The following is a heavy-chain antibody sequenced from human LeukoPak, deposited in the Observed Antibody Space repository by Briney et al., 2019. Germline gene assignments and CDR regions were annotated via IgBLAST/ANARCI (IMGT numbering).Heavy chain of an antibody. CDR1: GGTFSSYA. CDR3: ARGPRNDP. D-gene: IGHD1-14*01. Sequence: GASVKVSCKASGGTFSSYAISWVRQAAGQGLEWMGWVHPNGGNTAYAQKFQGRVTMTRDTSISTAYMELSGLTSDDTAVYFCARGPRNDPWGQGTLVTVSS. CDR2: VHPNGGNT. V-gene: IGHV1-8*02. J-gene: IGHJ5*02.